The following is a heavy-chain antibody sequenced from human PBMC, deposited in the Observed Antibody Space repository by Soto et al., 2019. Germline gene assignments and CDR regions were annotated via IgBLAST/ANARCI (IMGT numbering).Heavy chain of an antibody. CDR2: LNPANGRT. V-gene: IGHV1-46*01. D-gene: IGHD2-21*01. CDR1: GYRFISYY. J-gene: IGHJ6*02. CDR3: ARDISRRQTYFGMAV. Sequence: ASVKVSCKASGYRFISYYVHWVRQAPGQGIEWIAVLNPANGRTTYAETFHGRITITTDTSTSTVFMELSSLRSEDTAVYFCARDISRRQTYFGMAVWGQGTTVTVSS.